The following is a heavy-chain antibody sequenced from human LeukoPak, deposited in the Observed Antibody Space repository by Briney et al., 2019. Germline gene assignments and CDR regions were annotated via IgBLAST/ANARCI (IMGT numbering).Heavy chain of an antibody. D-gene: IGHD3-3*01. CDR1: GYSFTRYW. J-gene: IGHJ6*03. CDR3: ASGPPFGAAYYMDV. Sequence: GESLKTSFKGSGYSFTRYWIGWVRPIPGKGLGGMGILYPGDSDTRYSPSFHGQVTISADKSISTAYLQWSSLKASDTAMYYCASGPPFGAAYYMDVWGKGTTVTVSS. CDR2: LYPGDSDT. V-gene: IGHV5-51*01.